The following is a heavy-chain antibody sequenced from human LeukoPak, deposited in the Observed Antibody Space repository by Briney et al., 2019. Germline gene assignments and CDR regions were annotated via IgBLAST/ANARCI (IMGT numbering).Heavy chain of an antibody. D-gene: IGHD3-9*01. CDR3: ARDRLRYFDFHLYFDY. J-gene: IGHJ4*02. CDR1: GSTFSSYA. CDR2: ISSSSSTI. Sequence: GGSLRLSCAASGSTFSSYAMSWVRQAPGKGLEWVSYISSSSSTIYYADSVKGRFTISRDNAKNSLYLQMNSLRDEDTAVYYCARDRLRYFDFHLYFDYWGQGTLVTVSS. V-gene: IGHV3-48*02.